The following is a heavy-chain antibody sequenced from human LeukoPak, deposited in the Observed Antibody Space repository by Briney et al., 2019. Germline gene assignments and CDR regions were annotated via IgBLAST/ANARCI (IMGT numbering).Heavy chain of an antibody. CDR1: GGSISSSNW. J-gene: IGHJ4*02. Sequence: SETLSLTCAVSGGSISSSNWWSWVRQPPGKGLEWIGEIYHSGSTNYNPSLKSRVTISVDKSKNQFSLKLSSVTAADTAVYYCASTIFGVVYFDYWGQGTLVTVSS. CDR2: IYHSGST. CDR3: ASTIFGVVYFDY. V-gene: IGHV4-4*02. D-gene: IGHD3-3*01.